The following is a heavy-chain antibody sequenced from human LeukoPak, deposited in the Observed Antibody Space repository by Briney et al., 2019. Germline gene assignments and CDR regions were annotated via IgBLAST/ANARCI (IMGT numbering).Heavy chain of an antibody. V-gene: IGHV4-39*01. D-gene: IGHD3-10*01. CDR1: GDSISSNSYY. Sequence: SETLSLTCTVSGDSISSNSYYWGWIRQPPGKGLEWIGSIYYSGSTYYNPSLKSRVTISVDTSKNHFSLKLSSVTAADTAVYYCARHRYYYRSGSYYGAPYYMDVWGKGTTVTISS. J-gene: IGHJ6*03. CDR2: IYYSGST. CDR3: ARHRYYYRSGSYYGAPYYMDV.